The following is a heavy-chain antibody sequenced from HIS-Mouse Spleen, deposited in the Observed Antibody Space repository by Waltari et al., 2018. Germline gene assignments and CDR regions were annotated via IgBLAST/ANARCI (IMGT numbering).Heavy chain of an antibody. V-gene: IGHV3-30*18. CDR1: GLPSRSDC. J-gene: IGHJ4*02. CDR3: AKDKHHAFDY. CDR2: ISYDGSNK. Sequence: QVQLVESGGGVVQPGRALRLACAASGLPSRSDCMHWVRQGPGKGLGWLAVISYDGSNKYYADSVKGRFTISRDNSKNTLYLQMNSLRAEDTAVYYCAKDKHHAFDYWGQGTLVTVSS.